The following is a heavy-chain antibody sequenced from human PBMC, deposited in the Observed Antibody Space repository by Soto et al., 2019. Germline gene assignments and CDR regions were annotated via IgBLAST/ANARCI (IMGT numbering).Heavy chain of an antibody. CDR2: INPSGGST. D-gene: IGHD3-22*01. CDR1: GYTFTSYY. J-gene: IGHJ6*02. CDR3: AKGVGGGYTHIGYYYYGRDV. Sequence: ASVKVSCKASGYTFTSYYMHWVRQAPGQGLEWMGIINPSGGSTSYAQKFQGRVTMTRDTSTSTVYMELSSLRSEDTAEYYCAKGVGGGYTHIGYYYYGRDVWGQGTPVTVSS. V-gene: IGHV1-46*01.